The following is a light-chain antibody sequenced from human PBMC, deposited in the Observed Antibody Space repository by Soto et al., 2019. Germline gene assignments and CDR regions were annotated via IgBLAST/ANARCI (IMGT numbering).Light chain of an antibody. CDR3: QQYGSSPLT. CDR1: RSVSNR. Sequence: EILMTQSPATLSVSPGETVTFSCRASRSVSNRLAWYQHKPGQAPRLLISGASSRATGIPDRFSGSGSGTEFTLTISRLEPEDFGVYHCQQYGSSPLTFGGGTKVDIK. J-gene: IGKJ4*01. CDR2: GAS. V-gene: IGKV3-20*01.